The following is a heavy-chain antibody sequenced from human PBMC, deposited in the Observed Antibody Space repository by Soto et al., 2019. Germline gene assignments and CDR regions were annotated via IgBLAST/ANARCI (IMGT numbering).Heavy chain of an antibody. D-gene: IGHD3-9*01. J-gene: IGHJ4*02. CDR1: GFTFSSYS. Sequence: GESLKISCAASGFTFSSYSMNWVRQAPGKGLEWVSYISSSSTIYYADSVKGRFTISRDNAKNSLYLQMNSLRDEDTAVYYCARDGTYDILTGYYFDYWGQGTLVTVSS. CDR3: ARDGTYDILTGYYFDY. V-gene: IGHV3-48*02. CDR2: ISSSSTI.